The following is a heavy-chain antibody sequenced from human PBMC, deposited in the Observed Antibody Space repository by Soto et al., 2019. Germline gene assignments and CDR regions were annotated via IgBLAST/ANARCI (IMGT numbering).Heavy chain of an antibody. CDR1: GFTVSSNY. V-gene: IGHV3-53*01. D-gene: IGHD2-21*02. CDR2: IYSGGST. Sequence: GGSLRLSCAASGFTVSSNYMSWVRQAPGKGLEWVSVIYSGGSTYYADSVKGRFTISRDNSKNTLYLQMNSLRAEDTAVYYCARDHIVVVTGRDYYYGMDVWGQGTTVTVSS. J-gene: IGHJ6*02. CDR3: ARDHIVVVTGRDYYYGMDV.